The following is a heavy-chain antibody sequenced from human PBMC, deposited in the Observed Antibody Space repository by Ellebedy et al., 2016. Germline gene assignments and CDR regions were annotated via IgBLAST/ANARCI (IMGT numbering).Heavy chain of an antibody. CDR3: ARHLVVGATTGYDY. CDR1: GGSISSYY. V-gene: IGHV4-59*08. J-gene: IGHJ4*02. CDR2: IYYSGST. Sequence: SETLSLTCTVSGGSISSYYWSWIRQPPGKGLEWIGYIYYSGSTNYNPSLKSRVTISVDTSKNQFSLKLSSVTAADTAVYYCARHLVVGATTGYDYWGQGTLVTVSS. D-gene: IGHD1-26*01.